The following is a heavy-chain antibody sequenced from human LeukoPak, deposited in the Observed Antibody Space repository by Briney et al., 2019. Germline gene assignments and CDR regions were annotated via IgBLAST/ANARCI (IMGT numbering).Heavy chain of an antibody. Sequence: ASVKVSCKASGYTFTGYYMHWVRQAPGQGLEWMGWINPNSGGTNYAQKFQGRVTMTRDTPISTAYMELSRLRSDDTAVYYCARVSRSSGWYGGYYYYMDVWGKGTTVTVSS. CDR2: INPNSGGT. CDR1: GYTFTGYY. D-gene: IGHD6-19*01. CDR3: ARVSRSSGWYGGYYYYMDV. V-gene: IGHV1-2*02. J-gene: IGHJ6*03.